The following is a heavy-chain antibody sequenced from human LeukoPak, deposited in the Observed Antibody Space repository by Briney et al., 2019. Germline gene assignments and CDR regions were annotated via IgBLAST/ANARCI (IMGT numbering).Heavy chain of an antibody. V-gene: IGHV3-21*06. CDR2: ISSSSSYI. D-gene: IGHD6-25*01. J-gene: IGHJ4*02. CDR1: GFTFSSYS. Sequence: GGSLRISCAASGFTFSSYSMNWVRQAPGKGLEWVSSISSSSSYIYYADSVKGRFTISRDNAKNSLYLQMNSLRAEDTAVYYCARGPGAAFDYWGQGTLVTVSS. CDR3: ARGPGAAFDY.